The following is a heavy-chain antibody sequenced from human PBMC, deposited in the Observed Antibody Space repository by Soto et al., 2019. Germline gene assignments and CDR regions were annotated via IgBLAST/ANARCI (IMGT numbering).Heavy chain of an antibody. CDR2: MYRGGST. V-gene: IGHV3-53*05. CDR1: GFSVSGSN. J-gene: IGHJ4*02. D-gene: IGHD3-22*01. CDR3: ARGDYYDSSGQLAGYYFDY. Sequence: PGGSLRLSCVVSGFSVSGSNIFWVRQATGKGLEWVSLMYRGGSTDNADSVKGRFTISRDKSKNTLYLHMNSLRSEDTAVYYCARGDYYDSSGQLAGYYFDYWGQGTLVTVSS.